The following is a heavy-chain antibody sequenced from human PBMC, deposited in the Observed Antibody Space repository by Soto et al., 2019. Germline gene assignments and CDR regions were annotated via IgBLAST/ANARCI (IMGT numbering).Heavy chain of an antibody. Sequence: SVKVSCKASGGTFSSYAISWLRQGPGQGLEWMGGIIPIFGTANYAQKFQGRVTITADESTSTAYMELSSLRSEDTAVYYCARDLRKQLVSRNWFDPWGQGTLVTVSS. CDR2: IIPIFGTA. J-gene: IGHJ5*02. V-gene: IGHV1-69*13. D-gene: IGHD6-6*01. CDR1: GGTFSSYA. CDR3: ARDLRKQLVSRNWFDP.